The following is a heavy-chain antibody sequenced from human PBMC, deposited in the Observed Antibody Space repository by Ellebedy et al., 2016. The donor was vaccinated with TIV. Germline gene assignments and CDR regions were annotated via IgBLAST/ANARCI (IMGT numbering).Heavy chain of an antibody. J-gene: IGHJ4*02. CDR3: ARGFRYGAGRWPLDY. Sequence: AASVKVSCKASGYTLMRYGICWVRQAPGQGLEWMGWVSPYDGNTNYAQDFQGRVSMTIDTSTSTGYMELRSLRSDDTAVYYCARGFRYGAGRWPLDYWGQGALVTASS. D-gene: IGHD4-23*01. CDR2: VSPYDGNT. CDR1: GYTLMRYG. V-gene: IGHV1-18*01.